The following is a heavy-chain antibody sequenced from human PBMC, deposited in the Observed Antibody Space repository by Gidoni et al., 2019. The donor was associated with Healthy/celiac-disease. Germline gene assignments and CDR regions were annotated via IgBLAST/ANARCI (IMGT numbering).Heavy chain of an antibody. V-gene: IGHV3-23*01. D-gene: IGHD1-26*01. CDR1: GFTFSSYA. CDR3: ARASDYSGYFDY. Sequence: EVQLLESGGGLVQPGGSLRLSCAASGFTFSSYAMSWVRQAPGKGLEWVSAISGSGGRTYYADSVKGRFTISRDNSKNTLYLQMNSLRAEDTAVYYCARASDYSGYFDYWGQGTLVTVSS. CDR2: ISGSGGRT. J-gene: IGHJ4*02.